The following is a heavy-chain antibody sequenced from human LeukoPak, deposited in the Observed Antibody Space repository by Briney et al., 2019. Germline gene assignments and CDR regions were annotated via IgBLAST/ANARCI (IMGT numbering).Heavy chain of an antibody. CDR2: ISVYNGNT. D-gene: IGHD4-17*01. CDR3: AKDPNGDYLGAFDF. Sequence: DSVKVSCKASGYTFSSYGISWVRQAPGQGLEWMGWISVYNGNTNNIQKLQGRVTMTRDTSTNTAYMELRSLRSDDTAVYYCAKDPNGDYLGAFDFWGQGTMVTVSS. J-gene: IGHJ3*01. V-gene: IGHV1-18*01. CDR1: GYTFSSYG.